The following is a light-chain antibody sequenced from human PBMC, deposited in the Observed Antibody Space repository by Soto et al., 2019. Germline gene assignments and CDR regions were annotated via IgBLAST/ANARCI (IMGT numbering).Light chain of an antibody. CDR3: AAWDDSLAVV. CDR2: SNN. CDR1: SSNIGSNT. Sequence: QAVVTQPPSASGTPGQRVTISCSGSSSNIGSNTVNWYQQLPGTAPKLLIYSNNQRPSGVPDRFSGSKSGTSASLAISGLQSEDEADYYCAAWDDSLAVVFGGGTKLTVL. V-gene: IGLV1-44*01. J-gene: IGLJ2*01.